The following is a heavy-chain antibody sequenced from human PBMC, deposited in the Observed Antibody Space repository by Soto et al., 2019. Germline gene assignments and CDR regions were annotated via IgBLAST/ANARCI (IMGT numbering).Heavy chain of an antibody. V-gene: IGHV1-3*01. D-gene: IGHD2-15*01. CDR2: INAGNGNT. CDR3: ARESGSAVYYYYGMDV. Sequence: ASVKVSCKASGYTFTSYAMHWVRQAPGQRLEWMGWINAGNGNTKYSQKFQGRVTITRDTSASTAYMELSRLRSDDTAVYYCARESGSAVYYYYGMDVWGQGTTVTVSS. CDR1: GYTFTSYA. J-gene: IGHJ6*02.